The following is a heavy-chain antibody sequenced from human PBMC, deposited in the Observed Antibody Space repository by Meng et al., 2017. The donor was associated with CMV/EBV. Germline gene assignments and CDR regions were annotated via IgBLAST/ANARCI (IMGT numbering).Heavy chain of an antibody. CDR3: ARDYSPRITMIVVAHLGY. D-gene: IGHD3-22*01. CDR1: GGTFSSYA. V-gene: IGHV1-69*05. CDR2: IIPIFGTA. J-gene: IGHJ4*02. Sequence: SVKVSCKASGGTFSSYAISWVRQAPGQGLEWMGGIIPIFGTANYAQKFQGRVTITTDESTSTAYMELSSLRSEDTAVYYCARDYSPRITMIVVAHLGYWGQGTLVTVSS.